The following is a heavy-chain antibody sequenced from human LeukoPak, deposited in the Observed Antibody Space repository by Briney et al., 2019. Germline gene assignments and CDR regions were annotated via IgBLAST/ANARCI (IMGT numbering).Heavy chain of an antibody. CDR3: AKDRVKIVVVTPSPDY. V-gene: IGHV3-23*01. CDR1: GFSFDFSGYA. Sequence: GGSLRLSCAASGFSFDFSGYAMSWVRQAPGKGLEWVSGINGIGTSLYYADSVKGRFTISRDNSDNTLYLQMNSLRAEDTAVYYCAKDRVKIVVVTPSPDYWGQGTLVTVSS. D-gene: IGHD3-22*01. CDR2: INGIGTSL. J-gene: IGHJ4*02.